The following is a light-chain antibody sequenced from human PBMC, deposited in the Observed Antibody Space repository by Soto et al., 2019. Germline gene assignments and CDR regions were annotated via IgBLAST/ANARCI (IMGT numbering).Light chain of an antibody. CDR3: QQYNSWRWT. Sequence: EIVMPQSPATLSVSPGERATLSCRASQSVSSKLAWYQQKPGQAPRLLIYGASTRATGIPARFSGSGSGTEFTLIISSLQSEDSAVYYCQQYNSWRWTFGQGTKVDIK. V-gene: IGKV3-15*01. J-gene: IGKJ1*01. CDR2: GAS. CDR1: QSVSSK.